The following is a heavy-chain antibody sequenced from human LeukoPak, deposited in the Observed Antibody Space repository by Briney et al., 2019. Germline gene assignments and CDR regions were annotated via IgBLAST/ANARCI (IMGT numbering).Heavy chain of an antibody. J-gene: IGHJ4*02. CDR1: GGSISTYY. CDR2: IYHSGST. D-gene: IGHD5-12*01. CDR3: ARVTEMDIVATD. Sequence: SETLSLTCTVSGGSISTYYWSWIRQPPGKGLEWIGSIYHSGSTYYNPSLKSRVTISGDTSKNQFSLKLSSVTAADTAVYYCARVTEMDIVATDWGQGTLVTVSS. V-gene: IGHV4-38-2*02.